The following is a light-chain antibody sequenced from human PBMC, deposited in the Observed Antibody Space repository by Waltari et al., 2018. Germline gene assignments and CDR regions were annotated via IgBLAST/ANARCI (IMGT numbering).Light chain of an antibody. J-gene: IGLJ2*01. CDR2: DVS. CDR3: CSYAGSDTML. Sequence: QAALTQPRSVSGSPGQSVTISCTGTSGDVGAYTFVSWYQQHPGEAPSLVLYDVSERPSGVPDRFSGSKSGNTASLTISRLRPEDEADYYCCSYAGSDTMLFGGGTQLTVL. CDR1: SGDVGAYTF. V-gene: IGLV2-11*01.